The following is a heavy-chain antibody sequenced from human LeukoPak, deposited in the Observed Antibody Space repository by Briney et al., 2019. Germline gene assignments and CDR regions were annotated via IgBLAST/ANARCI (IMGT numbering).Heavy chain of an antibody. D-gene: IGHD6-13*01. CDR2: IYPGDSDT. Sequence: GESLKISCKGSGYSFTSYWIGWVRQMPGKGLGWMGIIYPGDSDTRYSPSFQGQVTISADKSITTAYLQWSSLRASDTGMYYCARGDSSTWYEYWGQGTLVTVSS. CDR1: GYSFTSYW. CDR3: ARGDSSTWYEY. V-gene: IGHV5-51*01. J-gene: IGHJ4*02.